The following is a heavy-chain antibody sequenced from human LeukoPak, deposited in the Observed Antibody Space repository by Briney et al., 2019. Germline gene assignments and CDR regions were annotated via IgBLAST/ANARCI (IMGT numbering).Heavy chain of an antibody. V-gene: IGHV3-23*01. CDR1: GFTFSSYA. CDR3: AKGIEGLPAAGRGYYYYYGRDV. J-gene: IGHJ6*04. CDR2: ISGSGGST. D-gene: IGHD6-25*01. Sequence: PGGSLRLSCAASGFTFSSYAMSWVRQAPGKGLEWVSAISGSGGSTYSADSVKGRFTISRVNSKNTLYLQMNSLRAEDTAVYYCAKGIEGLPAAGRGYYYYYGRDVGGKGTTVPVPS.